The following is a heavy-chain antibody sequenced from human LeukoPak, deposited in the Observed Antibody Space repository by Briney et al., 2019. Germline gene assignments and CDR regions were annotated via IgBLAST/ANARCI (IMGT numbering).Heavy chain of an antibody. CDR3: ARGLQGSGSGHFDL. D-gene: IGHD3-10*01. J-gene: IGHJ2*01. V-gene: IGHV3-21*06. CDR2: ISSKSNYI. CDR1: GFTFSIYS. Sequence: PGGSLRLSCAASGFTFSIYSMNWVRQAPGKGLEWVSYISSKSNYIYYADSVKGRCTISRDNAKNSLFLQMNSLRAEDTAVYYCARGLQGSGSGHFDLWGRGTLVTVSS.